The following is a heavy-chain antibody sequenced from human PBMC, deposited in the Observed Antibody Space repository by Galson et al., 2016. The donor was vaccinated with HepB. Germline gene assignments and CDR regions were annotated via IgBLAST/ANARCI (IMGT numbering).Heavy chain of an antibody. CDR3: ARVHVVVVTAYFDY. CDR2: IHDNGNT. Sequence: SETLSLTCAVSGGSIRSNSWWSWVRQSPGKGLEWIGEIHDNGNTNYNSSLKSRVSMSVDKSDNQVSLNLTSVTAADTAVYYCARVHVVVVTAYFDYWGQGTLVSVSS. V-gene: IGHV4-4*02. CDR1: GGSIRSNSW. J-gene: IGHJ4*02. D-gene: IGHD2-21*02.